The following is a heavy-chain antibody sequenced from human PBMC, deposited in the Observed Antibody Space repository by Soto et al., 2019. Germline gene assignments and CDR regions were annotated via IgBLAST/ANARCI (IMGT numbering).Heavy chain of an antibody. CDR2: IYYSGST. CDR1: GGSIDGYY. CDR3: ARLRDSSGYPRYWYFDL. J-gene: IGHJ2*01. Sequence: SSETLSLTYSGSGGSIDGYYWSWIRQPPGKGLEWIGSIYYSGSTYYNPSLKSRVTISVDTSKNQFSLKLSSVTAADTAVYYCARLRDSSGYPRYWYFDLWGRGTLVTVS. V-gene: IGHV4-59*05. D-gene: IGHD3-22*01.